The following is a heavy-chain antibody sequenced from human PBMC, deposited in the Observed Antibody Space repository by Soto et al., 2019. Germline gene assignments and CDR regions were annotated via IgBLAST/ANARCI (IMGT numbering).Heavy chain of an antibody. Sequence: PGESLKISCETSGYSFTSYWINWVRQMPGKGLEWMGRIDPSDSYTEFNPSFQGHVTMSVDTSLSAAYLQWSSLKASDTAIYYCARLPTTVLIAFWGRGTLVTVSS. CDR2: IDPSDSYT. D-gene: IGHD4-17*01. CDR3: ARLPTTVLIAF. CDR1: GYSFTSYW. V-gene: IGHV5-10-1*01. J-gene: IGHJ1*01.